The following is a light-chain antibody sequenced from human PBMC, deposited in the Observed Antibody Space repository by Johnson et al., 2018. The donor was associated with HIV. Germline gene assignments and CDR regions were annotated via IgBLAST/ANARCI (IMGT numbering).Light chain of an antibody. CDR3: GTWDSSLSTHV. CDR1: SSNIGNNY. CDR2: DNH. V-gene: IGLV1-51*01. J-gene: IGLJ1*01. Sequence: QSVLTQPPSVSAAPGQKVTISCSGSSSNIGNNYVSWYQQVPGTAPKLLIYDNHKRPSGIPDRFSGSKSGTSATLVITGLQTGDEADYYCGTWDSSLSTHVFGTGTKVTVL.